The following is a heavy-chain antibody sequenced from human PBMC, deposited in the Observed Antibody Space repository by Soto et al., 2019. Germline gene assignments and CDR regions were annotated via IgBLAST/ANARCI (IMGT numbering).Heavy chain of an antibody. D-gene: IGHD4-17*01. Sequence: SETLSLTCTVSGDSVSKYYWNWIRQPAGKGLGWIGRIHSTRSPNYNPSLKSRVTMSVDTSKNQFSLKLNLTSVTAADTAVYYCARSPAYGDYANLDTWGQGTLVTVSS. CDR3: ARSPAYGDYANLDT. J-gene: IGHJ5*02. CDR1: GDSVSKYY. CDR2: IHSTRSP. V-gene: IGHV4-4*07.